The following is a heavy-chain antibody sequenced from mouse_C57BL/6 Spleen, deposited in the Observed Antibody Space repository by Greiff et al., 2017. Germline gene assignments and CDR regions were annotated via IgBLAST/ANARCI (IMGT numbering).Heavy chain of an antibody. CDR3: ARGDYYGSRGGYFDV. CDR2: NYPRDGDT. J-gene: IGHJ1*03. CDR1: GYAFSSSW. V-gene: IGHV1-82*01. Sequence: VQLQQSGPELVKPGASVKISCKASGYAFSSSWMNWVKQRPGKGLEWMGRNYPRDGDTHYNGKFKGKATLTADKSSRTAYMQLSSRTSEDSAVYFCARGDYYGSRGGYFDVWGTGTTVTVSS. D-gene: IGHD1-1*01.